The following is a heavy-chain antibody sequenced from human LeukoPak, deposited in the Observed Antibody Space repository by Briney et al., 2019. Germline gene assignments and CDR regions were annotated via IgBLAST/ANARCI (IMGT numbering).Heavy chain of an antibody. CDR3: AKQESGGDFYFDY. V-gene: IGHV3-23*01. CDR2: ISGSGGST. CDR1: GFTFSSYA. D-gene: IGHD2-21*02. J-gene: IGHJ4*02. Sequence: PGGSLRLSCVASGFTFSSYAMSWVRQAPGKGLEWVSGISGSGGSTYYADSVKGRFTISRDNSKNTLFLQMNSLRAEDTAVYYCAKQESGGDFYFDYWGQGTLVTVSS.